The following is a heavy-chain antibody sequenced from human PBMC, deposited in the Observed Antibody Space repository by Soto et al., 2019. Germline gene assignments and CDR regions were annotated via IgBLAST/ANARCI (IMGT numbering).Heavy chain of an antibody. V-gene: IGHV4-31*03. CDR2: IYYSGST. J-gene: IGHJ6*02. D-gene: IGHD6-6*01. CDR1: GGSISSGGYY. CDR3: ARVSYSSYPRCYYYGMDV. Sequence: PSESLALTCTVSGGSISSGGYYWSWIRQHPGKGLEWIGYIYYSGSTYYNPSLKSRVTISVDTSKNQFSLKLSSVTAADTAVYNCARVSYSSYPRCYYYGMDVWGQGTTVTVSS.